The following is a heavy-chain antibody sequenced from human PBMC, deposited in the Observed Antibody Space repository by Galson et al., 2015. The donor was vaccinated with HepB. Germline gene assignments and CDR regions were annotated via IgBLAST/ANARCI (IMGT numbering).Heavy chain of an antibody. J-gene: IGHJ6*02. Sequence: SVKVSCKASGGTFSIYAISWVRQAPGQGLEWMGGFFPVLGRPNYAQRFQGRVAITADKSTGTTYMQLSSLKSEDTAVYYCGRHSYGFSRGKDDNHYYGMDVWGQGTTVTVSS. D-gene: IGHD5-18*01. CDR3: GRHSYGFSRGKDDNHYYGMDV. CDR1: GGTFSIYA. V-gene: IGHV1-69*10. CDR2: FFPVLGRP.